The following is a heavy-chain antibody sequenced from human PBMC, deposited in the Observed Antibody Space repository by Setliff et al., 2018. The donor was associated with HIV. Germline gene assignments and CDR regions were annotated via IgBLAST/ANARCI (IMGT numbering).Heavy chain of an antibody. D-gene: IGHD3-3*01. J-gene: IGHJ6*02. V-gene: IGHV3-21*01. Sequence: ETLSLTCAVSGGSISSNWWSWVRQAPGKGLEWVSSVTIGSGDVFYADSVQGRFTIFRDNAKNSLYLQMNSLRGEDTAIYYCARDYLYYNLWDGSPVYGMDVWGQGTTVTVSS. CDR2: VTIGSGDV. CDR3: ARDYLYYNLWDGSPVYGMDV. CDR1: GGSISSNW.